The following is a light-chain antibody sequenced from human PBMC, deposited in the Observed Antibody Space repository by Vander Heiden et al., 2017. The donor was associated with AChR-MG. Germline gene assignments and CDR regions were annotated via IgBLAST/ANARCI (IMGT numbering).Light chain of an antibody. CDR1: QIIDNL. V-gene: IGKV1-5*03. CDR2: GAS. J-gene: IGKJ4*01. CDR3: QQDDVYPHT. Sequence: DIQMTQSPSTLSASVGDRVTITCRASQIIDNLLAWYQQKPGKAPKLLIYGASNLHSGVPSRFSGSESGTEFTLTIAGLQPDDLASYYCQQDDVYPHTFGGGTKVESK.